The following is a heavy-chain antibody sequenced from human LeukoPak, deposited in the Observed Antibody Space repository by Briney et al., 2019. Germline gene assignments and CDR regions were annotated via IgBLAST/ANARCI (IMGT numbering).Heavy chain of an antibody. V-gene: IGHV5-51*01. CDR2: IYPGDSDT. CDR1: GYSFTTYW. Sequence: GESLKISWKGSGYSFTTYWIGWVRQMPGKGLEWMGIIYPGDSDTRYSPSFQGQVTISADKSITTAYLQWSSLKASDTAMYYCARNGYTSTWDFDYWGQGTLATVSS. D-gene: IGHD6-13*01. CDR3: ARNGYTSTWDFDY. J-gene: IGHJ4*02.